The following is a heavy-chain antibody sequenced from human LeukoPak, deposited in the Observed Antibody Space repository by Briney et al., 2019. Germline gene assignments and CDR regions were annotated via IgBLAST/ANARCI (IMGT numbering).Heavy chain of an antibody. CDR3: ASPRV. J-gene: IGHJ6*02. CDR1: GGSFSGYY. CDR2: INHSGST. Sequence: SETLSLTCAVYGGSFSGYYWSWIRQPPGKGLEWIGEINHSGSTNYNPSLKSRVTISVDTSKNQFSLKLSSVTAADTAVYCCASPRVWGQGTTVTVSS. V-gene: IGHV4-34*01.